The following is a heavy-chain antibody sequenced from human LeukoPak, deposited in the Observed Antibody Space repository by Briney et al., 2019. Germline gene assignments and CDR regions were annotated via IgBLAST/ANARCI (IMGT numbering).Heavy chain of an antibody. V-gene: IGHV5-51*01. CDR3: ARQDGDGWYFFDS. D-gene: IGHD6-19*01. CDR1: GYSFSIYW. Sequence: GESLKISCKGSGYSFSIYWIAWVRQMPGKGLEWMGIIYPGDSDTRYSPSFQGQVTISADKSISTAYLQWSSLKASDSAMYYCARQDGDGWYFFDSWGQGTLVTVSS. CDR2: IYPGDSDT. J-gene: IGHJ4*02.